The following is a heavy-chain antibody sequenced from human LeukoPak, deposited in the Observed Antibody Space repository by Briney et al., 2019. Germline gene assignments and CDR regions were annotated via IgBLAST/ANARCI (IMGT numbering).Heavy chain of an antibody. CDR2: ISGSGGST. CDR1: GFTFISYA. V-gene: IGHV3-23*01. D-gene: IGHD1-26*01. J-gene: IGHJ4*02. CDR3: AKDIPLGARIVGATGY. Sequence: PGGSLRLSCAASGFTFISYAMSWVRQAPGKGLEWVSAISGSGGSTYYADSVKGRFTISRDNSKNTLYLQMNSLRAEDTAVYYCAKDIPLGARIVGATGYWVQGTLVTVSS.